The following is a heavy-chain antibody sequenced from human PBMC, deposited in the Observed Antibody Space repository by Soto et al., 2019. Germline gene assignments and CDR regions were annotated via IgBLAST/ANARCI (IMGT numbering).Heavy chain of an antibody. J-gene: IGHJ5*02. CDR3: ASTKRHISVAGAFDP. Sequence: PGGSLRLSCAASGFTFSSYSISWVRQAPGKGLEWVSAISGSGVSTYYADSVKGRFTISRDNSMNTLYLKMNSLRADDTAVYYCASTKRHISVAGAFDPWGQGALV. CDR2: ISGSGVST. V-gene: IGHV3-23*01. D-gene: IGHD6-19*01. CDR1: GFTFSSYS.